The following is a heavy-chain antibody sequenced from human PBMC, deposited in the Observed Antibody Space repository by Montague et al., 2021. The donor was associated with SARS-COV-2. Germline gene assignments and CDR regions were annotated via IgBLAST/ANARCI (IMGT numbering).Heavy chain of an antibody. V-gene: IGHV4-59*01. CDR3: ARIWYSSGYQGIYYFDY. J-gene: IGHJ4*02. D-gene: IGHD3-22*01. CDR1: GGSISSYY. CDR2: IYYSGST. Sequence: SETLSLTCTVSGGSISSYYWSWIRQPPGKGLEWIGYIYYSGSTNXXPSLKSRVTISVDTSKNQFSLKLSSLTAADTAVYYCARIWYSSGYQGIYYFDYWGQGTLVTVSS.